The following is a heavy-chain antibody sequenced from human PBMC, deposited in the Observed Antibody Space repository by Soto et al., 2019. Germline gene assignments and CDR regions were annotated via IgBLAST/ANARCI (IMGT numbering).Heavy chain of an antibody. D-gene: IGHD6-6*01. CDR3: AHSKYSRSSFDY. CDR1: GFSLSTSDVG. CDR2: IYWDDDK. Sequence: QITLKESGPTLVKPTQTLTLTCTFSGFSLSTSDVGVAWIRQPPGKALEWLALIYWDDDKRYSPSLKSRLTITKDTSKNQVVLTMTNMDPVDTATYYCAHSKYSRSSFDYWGQGTLVTVSS. V-gene: IGHV2-5*02. J-gene: IGHJ4*02.